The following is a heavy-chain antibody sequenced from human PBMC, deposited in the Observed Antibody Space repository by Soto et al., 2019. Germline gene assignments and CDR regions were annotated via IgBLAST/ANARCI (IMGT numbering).Heavy chain of an antibody. J-gene: IGHJ4*02. D-gene: IGHD4-17*01. V-gene: IGHV3-30*18. CDR3: AKDHLTTTVTTVGY. CDR1: GFTFSNYG. CDR2: ISYHGIDK. Sequence: QVQLVESGGGVVQPGRSLRLSCAASGFTFSNYGMHWVRQAPGKGLEWVAVISYHGIDKYYADSVKGRFTISRDNSKNTMYLQMDSLRAEDTAIYHCAKDHLTTTVTTVGYWGQGTLVTVSS.